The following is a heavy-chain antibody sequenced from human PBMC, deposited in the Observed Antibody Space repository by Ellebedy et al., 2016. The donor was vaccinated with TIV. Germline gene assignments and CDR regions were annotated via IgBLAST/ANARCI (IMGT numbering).Heavy chain of an antibody. CDR1: GFSLRTSGVG. J-gene: IGHJ3*02. Sequence: SGPTLVKPTQTLTLTCTFSGFSLRTSGVGVGWIRQPPGKALEWLALIYWDDDKRYSPSLKSRLTITKDTSKNQVVLTMTNMDPVDTATYYCTHRPPDGDAFDIWGQGTMVTVSS. CDR3: THRPPDGDAFDI. V-gene: IGHV2-5*02. CDR2: IYWDDDK. D-gene: IGHD1-14*01.